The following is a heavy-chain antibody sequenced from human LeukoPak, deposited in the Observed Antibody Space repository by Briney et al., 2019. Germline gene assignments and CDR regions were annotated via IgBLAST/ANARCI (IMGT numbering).Heavy chain of an antibody. CDR1: GGSISSYY. J-gene: IGHJ4*02. D-gene: IGHD5-18*01. V-gene: IGHV4-4*09. CDR3: ATNSYGRPFDY. CDR2: IYTSGST. Sequence: SGTLSLTCTVSGGSISSYYWSWIRQPPGKGLEWIGYIYTSGSTNYNPSLKSRVTISVDTSKNQFSLKLSSVTAADTAVYYCATNSYGRPFDYWGQGTLVTVSS.